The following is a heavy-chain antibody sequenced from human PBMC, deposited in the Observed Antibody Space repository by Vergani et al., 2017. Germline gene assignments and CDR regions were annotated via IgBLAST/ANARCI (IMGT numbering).Heavy chain of an antibody. J-gene: IGHJ4*02. CDR1: GGSITSSSYY. CDR3: ARTESFILRYFHWAL. V-gene: IGHV4-39*01. Sequence: QLHLQESGPGLVKPSETLSLTCTVSGGSITSSSYYWGWIRQPPGKGLEWIGNSYHSGGAYYTPSLKGRVTISVDTSKNQFSLEVTSVTAADTAIYFCARTESFILRYFHWALWGQGTLVTVSS. D-gene: IGHD3-9*01. CDR2: SYHSGGA.